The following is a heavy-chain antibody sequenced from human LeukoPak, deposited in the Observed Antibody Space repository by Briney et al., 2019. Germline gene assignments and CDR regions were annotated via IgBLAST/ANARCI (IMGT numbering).Heavy chain of an antibody. Sequence: SETLSLTCTVSGGSISSYYWSWIRQPPGKGLEWIGSTYDSGSTNYNPSLKSRLTISIDTSKNQFSLRLSSVTAADTAVYYCARGVRAASYGYYYYYYYMDVWGKGTTVTISS. J-gene: IGHJ6*03. CDR1: GGSISSYY. CDR2: TYDSGST. CDR3: ARGVRAASYGYYYYYYYMDV. D-gene: IGHD5-24*01. V-gene: IGHV4-59*01.